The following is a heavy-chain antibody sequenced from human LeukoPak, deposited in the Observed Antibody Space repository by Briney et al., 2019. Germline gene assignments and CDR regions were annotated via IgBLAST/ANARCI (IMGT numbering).Heavy chain of an antibody. V-gene: IGHV4-39*01. CDR1: SGTISSSSYN. CDR3: ARRVISSNASFDY. J-gene: IGHJ4*02. Sequence: PSETLSLTCAVSSGTISSSSYNWGWIRQHPGKGLEWIGSIYYSGSTYYNPSLKSRVTISVDTSKNQLSLKLSSVTAADTAVYYCARRVISSNASFDYWGQGTLVTVSS. D-gene: IGHD4-11*01. CDR2: IYYSGST.